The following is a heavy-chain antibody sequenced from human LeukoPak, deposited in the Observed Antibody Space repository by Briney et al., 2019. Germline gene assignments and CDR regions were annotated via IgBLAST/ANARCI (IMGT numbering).Heavy chain of an antibody. CDR2: FDPEDGET. CDR1: GGTFSSYA. CDR3: ATVVPAAKAPRFNWFDP. Sequence: ASVKVSCKASGGTFSSYAISWVRQAPGKGLEWMGGFDPEDGETIYAQKFQGRVTMTEDTSTDTAYMELSSLRSEDTAVYYCATVVPAAKAPRFNWFDPWGQGTLVTVSS. J-gene: IGHJ5*02. V-gene: IGHV1-24*01. D-gene: IGHD2-2*01.